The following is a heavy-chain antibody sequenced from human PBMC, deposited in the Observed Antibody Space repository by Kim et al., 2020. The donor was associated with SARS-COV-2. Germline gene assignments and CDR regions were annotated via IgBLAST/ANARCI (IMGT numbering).Heavy chain of an antibody. Sequence: ASVKVSCKASGYPFTAYYVHWVRQAPGQGLEWMGWINPNTGATDTAQQTQSSVTMTRDKSINTVYMQLSSLRSDDTAVYFCARGGIGHCDYTGCFHAFDI. V-gene: IGHV1-2*02. J-gene: IGHJ3*02. CDR2: INPNTGAT. CDR3: ARGGIGHCDYTGCFHAFDI. CDR1: GYPFTAYY. D-gene: IGHD2-8*02.